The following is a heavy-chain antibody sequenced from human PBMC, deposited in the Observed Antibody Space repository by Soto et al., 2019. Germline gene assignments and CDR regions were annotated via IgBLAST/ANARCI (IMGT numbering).Heavy chain of an antibody. J-gene: IGHJ5*02. CDR2: MNPNSGNT. CDR1: GYTFTSYD. D-gene: IGHD3-3*01. CDR3: ARDFTTRDGFDP. Sequence: ASVKVSCKASGYTFTSYDINWVRQATGQGLEWMGWMNPNSGNTGYAQKFQGRVTMTRNTSISTAYMELSSLRSEDTAVYYCARDFTTRDGFDPWGQGTLVTVSS. V-gene: IGHV1-8*01.